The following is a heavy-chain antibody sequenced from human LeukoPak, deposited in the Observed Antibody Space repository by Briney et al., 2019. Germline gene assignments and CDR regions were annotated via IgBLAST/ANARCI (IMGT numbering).Heavy chain of an antibody. J-gene: IGHJ3*02. D-gene: IGHD3-9*01. CDR1: GFTFSTYT. CDR3: ARETRLPHNDILINRRAFDI. Sequence: GGSLRLSCAASGFTFSTYTIHWVRQAPGKGLEWVAVISNDGHFKYYADSVKGRFTISRDNTKSSLFLQMNSLTIEDTAVYYCARETRLPHNDILINRRAFDIWGQGTILTVSS. V-gene: IGHV3-30-3*01. CDR2: ISNDGHFK.